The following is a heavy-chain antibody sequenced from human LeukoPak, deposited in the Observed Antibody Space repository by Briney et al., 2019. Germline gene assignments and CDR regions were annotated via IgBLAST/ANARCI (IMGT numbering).Heavy chain of an antibody. Sequence: GGSLRLSCAPSGFTFSSYELNWVRQAPGKGLEWVSYISSSGSTIYYADSVKGRFTISRDNAKNSLYLQMNSLRAEDTAVYYCAIYSGYVSPDYWGQGTLVTVSS. J-gene: IGHJ4*02. V-gene: IGHV3-48*03. CDR2: ISSSGSTI. CDR1: GFTFSSYE. CDR3: AIYSGYVSPDY. D-gene: IGHD5-12*01.